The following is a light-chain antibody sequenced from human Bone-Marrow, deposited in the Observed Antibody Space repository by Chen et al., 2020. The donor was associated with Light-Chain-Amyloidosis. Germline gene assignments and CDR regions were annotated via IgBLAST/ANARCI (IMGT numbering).Light chain of an antibody. Sequence: DIQMTQSPSSLSASVGDRVTITCRASQRISNYLNWYQQKPGKAPKLLIHAASTLQSGVPLRFSGSGSGTDFILTISSVQPEDFAIYYCQQSYSMSSITYGQETRLEIK. CDR3: QQSYSMSSIT. CDR1: QRISNY. V-gene: IGKV1-39*01. CDR2: AAS. J-gene: IGKJ5*01.